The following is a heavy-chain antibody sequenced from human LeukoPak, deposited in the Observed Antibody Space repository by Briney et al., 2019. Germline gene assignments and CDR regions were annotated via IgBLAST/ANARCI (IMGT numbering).Heavy chain of an antibody. CDR1: GFTFSSYG. Sequence: GGSLRLSCAASGFTFSSYGMSWVRQAPGKGLEWVSGISDSGGSIYYAQSVKGRFTISRDNSKNTLYLQMNSLRAEDTAVYYCAKDLKQPANFDYWGQGTLVTVSS. V-gene: IGHV3-23*01. J-gene: IGHJ4*02. CDR3: AKDLKQPANFDY. D-gene: IGHD6-13*01. CDR2: ISDSGGSI.